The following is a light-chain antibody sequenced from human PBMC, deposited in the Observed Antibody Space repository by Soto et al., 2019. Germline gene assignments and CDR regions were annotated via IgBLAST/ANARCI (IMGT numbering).Light chain of an antibody. CDR1: QSISRY. CDR3: QQYGGSPRT. CDR2: GAS. J-gene: IGKJ1*01. V-gene: IGKV3-20*01. Sequence: EIVFTPSPCTLSLSPGERTTLSGRTSQSISRYLAWYQQKPGQVPRLLXFGASSSATGTPDRFSGSGSGTDFTLTISGLEPEDFAVYFCQQYGGSPRTFGQGTKV.